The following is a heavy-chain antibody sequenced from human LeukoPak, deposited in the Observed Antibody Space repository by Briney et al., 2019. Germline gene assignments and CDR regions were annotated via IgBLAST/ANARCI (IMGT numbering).Heavy chain of an antibody. D-gene: IGHD3-22*01. CDR3: ARANIVYYDSSGENAFDI. CDR2: IIPIFGTA. Sequence: GASVKVSCKASGGTFSSYAISWVRQAPGQGLEWMGGIIPIFGTANYAQKFQGRVTITAYESTSTAYMELSSLRSEDTAVYYCARANIVYYDSSGENAFDIWGQGTMVTVSS. CDR1: GGTFSSYA. V-gene: IGHV1-69*13. J-gene: IGHJ3*02.